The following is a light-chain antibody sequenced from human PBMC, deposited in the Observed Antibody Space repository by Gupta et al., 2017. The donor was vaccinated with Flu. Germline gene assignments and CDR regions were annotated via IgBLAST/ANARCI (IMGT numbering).Light chain of an antibody. CDR2: AAS. Sequence: DRVTITCRASQCISSYLNWYQQKPGKVPKLLIYAASSLQSCVPSRCIGSGSGTDFTLTISSLQLEDSATYYCQQSYTTPLLTFGPGTKVDIK. CDR1: QCISSY. CDR3: QQSYTTPLLT. V-gene: IGKV1-39*01. J-gene: IGKJ3*01.